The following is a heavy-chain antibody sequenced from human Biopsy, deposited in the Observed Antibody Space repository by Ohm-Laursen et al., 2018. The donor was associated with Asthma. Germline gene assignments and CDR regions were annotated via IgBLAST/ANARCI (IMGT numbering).Heavy chain of an antibody. D-gene: IGHD3-22*01. V-gene: IGHV3-9*01. CDR2: ISWNSATI. Sequence: SLRLSCAASGFTFSTYAMHWVRQAPGKGLEWVSGISWNSATIGYADSVEGRFTISRDNAKNSVFLHMDSLRPEDTAFYYCAKVRSDWVITESFDYWGQGVLVTVSS. J-gene: IGHJ4*02. CDR3: AKVRSDWVITESFDY. CDR1: GFTFSTYA.